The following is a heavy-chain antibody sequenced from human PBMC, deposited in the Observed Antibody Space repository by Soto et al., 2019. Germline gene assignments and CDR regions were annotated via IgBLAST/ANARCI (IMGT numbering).Heavy chain of an antibody. CDR2: IYYSGST. V-gene: IGHV4-31*03. Sequence: SETLSLTCTVSGGSISGGGYYWSWIRQHPGKGLEWIGYIYYSGSTYYNPSLKSRVTISVDTSKNQFSLKLSSVTAADTAVYYCARGTGTTRGNWFDPWGQGTLVTVSS. J-gene: IGHJ5*02. D-gene: IGHD1-7*01. CDR1: GGSISGGGYY. CDR3: ARGTGTTRGNWFDP.